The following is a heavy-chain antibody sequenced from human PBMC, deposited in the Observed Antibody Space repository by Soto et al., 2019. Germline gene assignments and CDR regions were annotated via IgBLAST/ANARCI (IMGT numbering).Heavy chain of an antibody. J-gene: IGHJ6*02. CDR2: ISYDGSNK. CDR3: ARADSLARGYSSWKTAGYVGGMDV. CDR1: GFTFSSYA. V-gene: IGHV3-30-3*01. Sequence: QVQLVESGGGVVQPGRSLRLSCAASGFTFSSYAMHWVRQAPGKGLEWVAVISYDGSNKYYADSVKGRFTISRDNSKNTLYLQMISLRAEDTAMYYCARADSLARGYSSWKTAGYVGGMDVWGQGTTVTVSS. D-gene: IGHD5-18*01.